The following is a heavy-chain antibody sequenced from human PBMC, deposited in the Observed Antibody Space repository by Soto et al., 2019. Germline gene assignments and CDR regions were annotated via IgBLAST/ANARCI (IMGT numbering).Heavy chain of an antibody. V-gene: IGHV6-1*01. CDR2: TYYRSKWYD. CDR1: GASVSSNSAA. J-gene: IGHJ6*02. Sequence: SQTLSLTCAICGASVSSNSAAWNWIRESPSSGLKWLGRTYYRSKWYDDYAVSVKSRITINPDTSKNQFSLQLNAVTPDDTAVYYCARGLSCGSLYYYYYGMDVWGQGTTVTVSS. D-gene: IGHD5-12*01. CDR3: ARGLSCGSLYYYYYGMDV.